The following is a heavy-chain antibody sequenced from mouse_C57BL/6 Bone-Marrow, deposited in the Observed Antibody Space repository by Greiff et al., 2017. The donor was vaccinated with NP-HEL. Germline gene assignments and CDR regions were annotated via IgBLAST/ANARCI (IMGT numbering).Heavy chain of an antibody. CDR1: GFSFNTYA. CDR3: VRRAGGSRYYAMDY. V-gene: IGHV10-1*01. CDR2: IRSKSNNYAT. Sequence: EVMLVESGGGLVQPKGSLKLSCAASGFSFNTYAMNWVRQAPGKGLEWVARIRSKSNNYATYYADSVKDRFTISRDDSESMLYLQMNNLKTEDTAMYYCVRRAGGSRYYAMDYWGQGTSVTVSS. D-gene: IGHD1-1*02. J-gene: IGHJ4*01.